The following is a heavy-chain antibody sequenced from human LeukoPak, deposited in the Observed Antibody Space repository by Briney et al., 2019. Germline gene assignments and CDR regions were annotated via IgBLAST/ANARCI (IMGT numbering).Heavy chain of an antibody. CDR3: ARAGMWLRFHWFDP. V-gene: IGHV4-39*01. D-gene: IGHD5-12*01. J-gene: IGHJ5*02. CDR1: GGSISSSSYY. CDR2: IYYSGST. Sequence: PSETLSLTCTVSGGSISSSSYYWGWIRQPPGKGLEWIGSIYYSGSTYYNPSLKSRVTISVDTSKNQFSLKLSSVTAADTAVYYCARAGMWLRFHWFDPWGQGTLVTVSS.